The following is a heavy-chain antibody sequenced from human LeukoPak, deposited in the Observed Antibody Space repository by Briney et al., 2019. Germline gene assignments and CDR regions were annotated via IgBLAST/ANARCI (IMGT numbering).Heavy chain of an antibody. D-gene: IGHD3-10*01. CDR2: ISSNGGST. V-gene: IGHV3-64*01. Sequence: PGGSLRLSCAASGFTFSSYAMPWVRQAPGKGLEYVSAISSNGGSTYYANSVKGRFTISRDNSKNTLYLQMGSLRAEDMAVYYCARDRFGESSYYFDYWGQGTLVTVSS. J-gene: IGHJ4*02. CDR3: ARDRFGESSYYFDY. CDR1: GFTFSSYA.